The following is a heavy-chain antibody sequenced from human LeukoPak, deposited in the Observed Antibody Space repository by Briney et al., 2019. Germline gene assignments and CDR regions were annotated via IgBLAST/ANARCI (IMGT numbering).Heavy chain of an antibody. D-gene: IGHD3-10*01. CDR1: GFTLSSYW. J-gene: IGHJ6*02. CDR3: ARDSVWFGESVYYYYGMDV. CDR2: IKQDGSEK. V-gene: IGHV3-7*01. Sequence: QPGGSLRLSCAASGFTLSSYWMSWVRQAPGKGLEWVANIKQDGSEKYYVDSVKGRFTISRDNAKNSLYLQMNSLRAEDTAVYYCARDSVWFGESVYYYYGMDVWGQGTTVTVSS.